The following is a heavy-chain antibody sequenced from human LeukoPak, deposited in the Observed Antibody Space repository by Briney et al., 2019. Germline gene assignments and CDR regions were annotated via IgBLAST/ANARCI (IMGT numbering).Heavy chain of an antibody. Sequence: PSETLSLTCTVSGGSISSYYWSWIRQPPGKGLEWIGYIYYSGSTSCNPSLKSRVTMSVDTSKNQFSLKLSSMTAADTAVYYCASARDVYYDRAFDIWGQGTMVTISS. CDR1: GGSISSYY. V-gene: IGHV4-59*01. CDR2: IYYSGST. CDR3: ASARDVYYDRAFDI. D-gene: IGHD3-22*01. J-gene: IGHJ3*02.